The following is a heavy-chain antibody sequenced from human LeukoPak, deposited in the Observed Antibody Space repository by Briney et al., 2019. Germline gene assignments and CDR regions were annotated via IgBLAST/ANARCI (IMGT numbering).Heavy chain of an antibody. CDR2: FHYSGST. CDR3: ASLVVVVVTASEIDY. J-gene: IGHJ4*02. V-gene: IGHV4-39*01. D-gene: IGHD2-21*02. CDR1: GGSVSSSSYY. Sequence: PSETLSLTCSVSGGSVSSSSYYWGWFRQPPGKGLEWIGSFHYSGSTYYNPSLKSRVTISGDTSKNQFSLKLRSVTAADTAVYYCASLVVVVVTASEIDYWGQGTLVTVSS.